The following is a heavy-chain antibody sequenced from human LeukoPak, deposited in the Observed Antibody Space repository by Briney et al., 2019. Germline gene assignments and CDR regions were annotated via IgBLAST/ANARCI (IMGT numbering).Heavy chain of an antibody. V-gene: IGHV3-30*01. D-gene: IGHD5-24*01. Sequence: PGGSLRLSCAASGFTFTNYVLHWVRQAPGKGLDWVALTSAGGDERYYADSVKGRLTISRDNSDNTLCLQMNSLRVEDTAVYYCARAREMATYLDYWGQGTLVTVSS. CDR2: TSAGGDER. CDR1: GFTFTNYV. CDR3: ARAREMATYLDY. J-gene: IGHJ4*02.